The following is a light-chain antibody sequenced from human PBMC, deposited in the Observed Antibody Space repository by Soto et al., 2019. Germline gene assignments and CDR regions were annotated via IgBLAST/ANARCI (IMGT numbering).Light chain of an antibody. CDR3: QQYGDSPT. CDR2: GAS. Sequence: EIVLTQSPGTLFSSPGERATLSCRASQSVRSRYVAWYQQKPGQAPRLLIYGASSRATGIPDRFSGSGSGTDFTFTISRLEPEDLAVYYCQQYGDSPTFGGGTKVGIK. CDR1: QSVRSRY. J-gene: IGKJ4*01. V-gene: IGKV3-20*01.